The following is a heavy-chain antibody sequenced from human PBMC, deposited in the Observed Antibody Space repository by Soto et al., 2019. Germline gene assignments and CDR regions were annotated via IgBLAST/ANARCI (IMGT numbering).Heavy chain of an antibody. CDR2: IYTSGST. CDR3: AGGRIAARGLNWFDP. J-gene: IGHJ5*02. D-gene: IGHD6-6*01. V-gene: IGHV4-4*07. CDR1: GGSISSYY. Sequence: QVQLQESGPGLVKPSETLSLTCTVSGGSISSYYWSWIRQPAGKGLEWIGRIYTSGSTNYNPSLKGRVTLSVDTSKTQFSLKLGSVTAADPAVYYWAGGRIAARGLNWFDPWGREPWSPSPQ.